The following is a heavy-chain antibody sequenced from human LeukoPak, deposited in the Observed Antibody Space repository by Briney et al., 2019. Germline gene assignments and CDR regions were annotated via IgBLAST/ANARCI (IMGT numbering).Heavy chain of an antibody. CDR1: GFTFSNYG. J-gene: IGHJ4*02. CDR3: SGNFDF. V-gene: IGHV3-33*01. D-gene: IGHD3-10*01. CDR2: VWHDGSNK. Sequence: GGSLRLSCAASGFTFSNYGMHWVCQAPGKGLEWVAVVWHDGSNKYYADSVKGRFTISRDNSKNTLYLLMNSLRAEDTALYYCSGNFDFWGQGTLVTVSS.